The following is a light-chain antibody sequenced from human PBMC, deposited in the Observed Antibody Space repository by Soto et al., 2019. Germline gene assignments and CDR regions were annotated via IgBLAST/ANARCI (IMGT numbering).Light chain of an antibody. Sequence: DIQMTQSPSTLSASVGDRVTITCRASQSITTWLAWYQQKPGRAPELLIYDARSLKTGVPSRFSASGSGTEFTLTISILQPDDFATYYCQQYATDPSTFGQGTKVDIK. CDR2: DAR. CDR1: QSITTW. CDR3: QQYATDPST. V-gene: IGKV1-5*01. J-gene: IGKJ1*01.